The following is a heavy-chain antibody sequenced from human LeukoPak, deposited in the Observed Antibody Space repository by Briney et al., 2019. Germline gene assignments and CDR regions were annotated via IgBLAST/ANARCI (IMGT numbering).Heavy chain of an antibody. V-gene: IGHV1-18*01. CDR1: GYTFASYN. CDR2: ISAYNGNT. J-gene: IGHJ3*02. D-gene: IGHD3-22*01. CDR3: ARAPLYYDSSGLPDAFDI. Sequence: EASVKVSCKASGYTFASYNISWVRQAPGQGLQWMGWISAYNGNTNYAQKLQGRVTMTTDTSTSTAYMELRSLRSDDTAVYYCARAPLYYDSSGLPDAFDIWGQGTMVTVSS.